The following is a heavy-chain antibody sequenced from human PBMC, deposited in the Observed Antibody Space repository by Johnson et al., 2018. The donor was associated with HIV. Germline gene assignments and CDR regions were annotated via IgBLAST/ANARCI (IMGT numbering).Heavy chain of an antibody. D-gene: IGHD1-26*01. CDR1: GFTFSSYG. CDR2: IWYDGSNK. V-gene: IGHV3-33*01. Sequence: QVQLLESGGGVVQPGRSLRLSCAASGFTFSSYGMHWVRQAPDKGLEWVAVIWYDGSNKYYADSVKGRFTISRDNSKNTLYLQMNSLRAEDTAVYYCAGGSYHDAFDIWGQGTMVTVSS. CDR3: AGGSYHDAFDI. J-gene: IGHJ3*02.